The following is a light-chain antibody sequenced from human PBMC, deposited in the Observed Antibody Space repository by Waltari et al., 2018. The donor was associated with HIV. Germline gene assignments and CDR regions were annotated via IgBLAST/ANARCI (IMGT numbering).Light chain of an antibody. CDR2: DNE. V-gene: IGLV1-51*01. Sequence: SVLTQPPFVSASSGHTSTISRSGANSHVANTFVSTYHPRPGRAPRLLIYDNEKRPSRIPDRFSAFKAGMSATLVITGLQIVDEADYYCGTWDSSLSLYVFGTGTTVAVL. J-gene: IGLJ1*01. CDR1: NSHVANTF. CDR3: GTWDSSLSLYV.